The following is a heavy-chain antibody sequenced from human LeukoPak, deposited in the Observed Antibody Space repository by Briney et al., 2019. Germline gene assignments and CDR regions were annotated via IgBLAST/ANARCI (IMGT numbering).Heavy chain of an antibody. Sequence: GESLQISCKGSGYPFSSYWIGWVRQMPGKGLEWMGIIYPGDSDTRYSPSFQGRVTISADKSISTAYLQWSSLKASDTAMYYCARQEYCSGGSCYTWFDPWGQGTLVTVSS. V-gene: IGHV5-51*01. CDR3: ARQEYCSGGSCYTWFDP. D-gene: IGHD2-15*01. CDR2: IYPGDSDT. J-gene: IGHJ5*02. CDR1: GYPFSSYW.